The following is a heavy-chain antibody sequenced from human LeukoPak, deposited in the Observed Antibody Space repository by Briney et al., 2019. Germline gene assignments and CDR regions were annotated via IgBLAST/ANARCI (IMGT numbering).Heavy chain of an antibody. CDR1: GGSISSSSYY. CDR2: IYYSGST. D-gene: IGHD5-12*01. Sequence: SETLSLTCTVSGGSISSSSYYWGWIRQPPGKGLEWIGSIYYSGSTYYNPSLKSRVTISVDRSKNQFSLKLSSVTAADTAVYYCARGLSYEFDYWGQGTLVTVSS. V-gene: IGHV4-39*07. J-gene: IGHJ4*02. CDR3: ARGLSYEFDY.